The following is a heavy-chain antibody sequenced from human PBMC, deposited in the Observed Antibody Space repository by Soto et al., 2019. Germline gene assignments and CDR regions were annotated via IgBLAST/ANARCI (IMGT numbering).Heavy chain of an antibody. J-gene: IGHJ5*02. D-gene: IGHD3-9*01. Sequence: EVQLVESGGGLVQPGGSLKLSCAASGFTFSGSAMHWVRQASGQGLEWLGRVRNRANNYATAYAASVKGRFTISRDDSKNTTYLQMNSLKTEDTAVYYCTRRDIDSSKGWFDPWGQGTLVTVSS. V-gene: IGHV3-73*02. CDR3: TRRDIDSSKGWFDP. CDR2: VRNRANNYAT. CDR1: GFTFSGSA.